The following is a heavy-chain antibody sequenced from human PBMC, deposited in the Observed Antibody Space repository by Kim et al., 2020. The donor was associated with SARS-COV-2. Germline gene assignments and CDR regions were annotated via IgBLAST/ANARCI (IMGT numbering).Heavy chain of an antibody. CDR3: ATSSRDTAMVPSYYYGLDV. Sequence: GGSLRLSCAASGFTFTTSGMHWVRQAPGKGLEWVAVISYDGSKKYFADSVKGRFTISRDNSENTLSLQMNSLRADDTAVYYCATSSRDTAMVPSYYYGLDVWAKGPRSPSP. D-gene: IGHD5-18*01. V-gene: IGHV3-33*05. CDR1: GFTFTTSG. J-gene: IGHJ6*02. CDR2: ISYDGSKK.